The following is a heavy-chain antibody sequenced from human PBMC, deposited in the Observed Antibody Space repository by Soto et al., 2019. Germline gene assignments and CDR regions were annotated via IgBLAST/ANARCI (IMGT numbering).Heavy chain of an antibody. Sequence: GGSLRLSCAASGFTFSSYAMSWVRQAPGKXLEWVSAISGSGGSTYYADSVKGRFTISRDNSKNTLYLQMNSLRAEDTAVYYCAKAPFGSGSYYKDLRPLDYYYRMDVWGQGTTVTVSS. CDR2: ISGSGGST. CDR1: GFTFSSYA. D-gene: IGHD3-10*01. V-gene: IGHV3-23*01. CDR3: AKAPFGSGSYYKDLRPLDYYYRMDV. J-gene: IGHJ6*02.